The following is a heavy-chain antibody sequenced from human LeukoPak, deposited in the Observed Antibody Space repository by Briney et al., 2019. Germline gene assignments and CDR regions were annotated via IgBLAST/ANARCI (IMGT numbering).Heavy chain of an antibody. J-gene: IGHJ4*02. D-gene: IGHD3-10*01. CDR2: IYSGGST. V-gene: IGHV3-53*01. CDR3: ARVSGSGSYYFYYYFDY. Sequence: GGSLRLSCAASGFTFSSNYMSWVRQAPGKALEWVSVIYSGGSTYYADSVKGRFTISRDNSKNTLYLQMNSLRAEDTAVYYCARVSGSGSYYFYYYFDYWGQGTLVTVSS. CDR1: GFTFSSNY.